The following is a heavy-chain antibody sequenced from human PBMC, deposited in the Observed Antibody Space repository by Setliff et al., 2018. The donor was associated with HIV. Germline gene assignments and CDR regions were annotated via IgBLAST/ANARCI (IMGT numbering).Heavy chain of an antibody. D-gene: IGHD2-2*01. CDR2: INHNKSS. CDR3: ARKKKSSSWSPNDY. V-gene: IGHV4-34*01. CDR1: GESLSDYY. Sequence: PSETLSLTCAVYGESLSDYYWSWIRQPPGKGLEWIGEINHNKSSDYNPSLKSRVTMSVDTSKNQFSLKVKSVTAADTAVYYCARKKKSSSWSPNDYWGQGTLVTV. J-gene: IGHJ4*02.